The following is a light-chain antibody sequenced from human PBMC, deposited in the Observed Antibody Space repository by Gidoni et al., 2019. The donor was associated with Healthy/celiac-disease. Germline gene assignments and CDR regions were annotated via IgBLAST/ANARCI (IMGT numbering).Light chain of an antibody. V-gene: IGKV1-5*03. Sequence: DIQITQSPSTLSASVGDRVTITCRASQSISSWLAWYQQKPGKAPKLLIYKASSLESGVPSRVSGSGSGTEFTLTISSLQPDDFATYYGQQYNSYSRTCGQGTKVEIK. CDR2: KAS. CDR3: QQYNSYSRT. J-gene: IGKJ1*01. CDR1: QSISSW.